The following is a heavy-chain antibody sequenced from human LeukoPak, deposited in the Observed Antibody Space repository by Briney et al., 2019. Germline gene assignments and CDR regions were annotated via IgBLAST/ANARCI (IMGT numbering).Heavy chain of an antibody. Sequence: GGSLRLSCAASGFTFSNYWMSWVRQAPGKGLEWVANIKQDGSENFYVDSVKGRLTISRDNAKNSLYLQMNSLRVEDTAVYYCARVQGSSSPGISEYWGQGTLVTVSS. CDR1: GFTFSNYW. D-gene: IGHD1-26*01. CDR2: IKQDGSEN. CDR3: ARVQGSSSPGISEY. J-gene: IGHJ4*02. V-gene: IGHV3-7*01.